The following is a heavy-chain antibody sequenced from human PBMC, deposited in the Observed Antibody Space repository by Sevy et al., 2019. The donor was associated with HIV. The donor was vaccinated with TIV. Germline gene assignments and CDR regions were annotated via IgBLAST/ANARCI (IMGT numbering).Heavy chain of an antibody. CDR2: LSFGCGEI. J-gene: IGHJ4*02. CDR1: GFTFSKYS. D-gene: IGHD2-8*01. CDR3: AREGCTKPHDY. V-gene: IGHV3-23*01. Sequence: SGCLRLSCAASGFTFSKYSMSWVRQPPGKGLERVSTLSFGCGEINYADSVKGRFTISRDNSKSSVYLQMNNLRPEDTAVYYCAREGCTKPHDYWGQGTLVTVSS.